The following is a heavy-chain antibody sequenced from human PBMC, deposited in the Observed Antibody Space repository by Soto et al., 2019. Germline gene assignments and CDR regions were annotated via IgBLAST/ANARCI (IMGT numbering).Heavy chain of an antibody. D-gene: IGHD6-13*01. CDR1: GFTVSSNY. CDR2: IYSGGST. Sequence: EVQLVESGGGLVQPGGSLRLSCAASGFTVSSNYMSWVRQAPGKGLEWVSVIYSGGSTYYADSVKSRFTISRDNSKNTLYLQMNSLRAEDTAVYYCARTKQQLFEGIDPWGQGTLVTVSS. V-gene: IGHV3-66*01. CDR3: ARTKQQLFEGIDP. J-gene: IGHJ5*02.